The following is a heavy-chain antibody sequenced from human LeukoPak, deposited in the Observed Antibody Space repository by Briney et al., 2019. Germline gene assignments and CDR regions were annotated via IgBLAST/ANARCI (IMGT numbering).Heavy chain of an antibody. V-gene: IGHV4-59*01. CDR2: IYYSGAI. D-gene: IGHD3-10*01. J-gene: IGHJ4*02. CDR3: ATQGRAAFDY. Sequence: SETLSLTCTVSGDSMRSYFWSWIRQPPGKGLEWIGYIYYSGAINYNPFLKSRVTISVDASKNQFSLNLNSVTAADTAVYYCATQGRAAFDYWGQGTLVTVSS. CDR1: GDSMRSYF.